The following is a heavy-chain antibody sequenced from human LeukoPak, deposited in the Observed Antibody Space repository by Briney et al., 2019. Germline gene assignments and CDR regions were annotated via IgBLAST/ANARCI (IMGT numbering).Heavy chain of an antibody. J-gene: IGHJ4*02. D-gene: IGHD1-26*01. CDR3: ARGVSTCGSFNS. Sequence: EGSLRRFSSASCFIANTHYKTRVLQAPGKGLEEVSVMYNAGTTYYAAAVKGRFLISRDNAKNMLYLQMNSLRPADTAVYYCARGVSTCGSFNSWGQGTLVTVSS. CDR1: CFIANTHY. V-gene: IGHV3-66*01. CDR2: MYNAGTT.